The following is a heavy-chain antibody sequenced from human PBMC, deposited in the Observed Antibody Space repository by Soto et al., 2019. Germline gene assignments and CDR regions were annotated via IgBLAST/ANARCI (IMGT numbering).Heavy chain of an antibody. D-gene: IGHD6-6*01. V-gene: IGHV4-39*01. CDR2: IYYSGST. CDR1: GGSISSSSYY. J-gene: IGHJ4*02. CDR3: ARHGAEQLVQIDY. Sequence: QLQLQESGPGLVKPSETLSLTCTVSGGSISSSSYYWGWIRQPPGKGLEWIGSIYYSGSTYYNPSLKSRVTISVDTSKNQFSLKLSSVTAADTAVYYCARHGAEQLVQIDYWGQGTLVTVSS.